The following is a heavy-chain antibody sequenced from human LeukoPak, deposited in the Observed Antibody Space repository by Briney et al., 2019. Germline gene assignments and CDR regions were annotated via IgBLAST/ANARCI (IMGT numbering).Heavy chain of an antibody. CDR3: ASEHGRFDY. V-gene: IGHV1-69*04. Sequence: ASVKVSCEASGGTFSSYASSWVRQAGGQGLEWMGRIIPILGIANYAQKFQGRVTITADKSTSTAYMELSSLRSEDTAVYYCASEHGRFDYWGQGTLVTVSS. J-gene: IGHJ4*02. CDR2: IIPILGIA. CDR1: GGTFSSYA.